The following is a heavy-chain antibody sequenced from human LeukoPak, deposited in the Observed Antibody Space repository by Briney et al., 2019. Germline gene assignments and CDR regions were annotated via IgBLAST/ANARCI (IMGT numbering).Heavy chain of an antibody. CDR3: ASPLGYCSSTSCSYDYYMDV. J-gene: IGHJ6*03. Sequence: GGPLRLPCAASGFTFSSYSMNWVRQAPGKGLEWVSSISSSSSYIYYADSVKGRFTISRDNAKNSLYLQMNSLRAEDTAVYYCASPLGYCSSTSCSYDYYMDVWGKGTTVTVSS. D-gene: IGHD2-2*01. CDR1: GFTFSSYS. V-gene: IGHV3-21*01. CDR2: ISSSSSYI.